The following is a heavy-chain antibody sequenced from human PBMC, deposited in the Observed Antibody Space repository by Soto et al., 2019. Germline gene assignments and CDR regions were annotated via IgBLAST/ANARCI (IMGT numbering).Heavy chain of an antibody. CDR1: GFTFSSYA. D-gene: IGHD3-3*01. V-gene: IGHV3-23*01. CDR3: AKDTEEWVSVKGAFDI. Sequence: EVQLLESGRGLVQPGGSLRLSCAASGFTFSSYAMSWVRQAPGKGLEWVSAISGSGGTTYYADSVKGRFTISRDNSKNTLYLQMNSLRAEDTAVYYCAKDTEEWVSVKGAFDIWGQGTMVTVSS. CDR2: ISGSGGTT. J-gene: IGHJ3*02.